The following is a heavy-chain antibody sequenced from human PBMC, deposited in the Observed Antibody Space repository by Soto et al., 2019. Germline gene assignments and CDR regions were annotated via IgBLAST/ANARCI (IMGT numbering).Heavy chain of an antibody. CDR1: GFTFSSYW. V-gene: IGHV3-74*01. D-gene: IGHD4-17*01. CDR2: IIPAGTST. Sequence: EVQVVEAGGDLVQPGGSLRLSCAASGFTFSSYWMHWVRQAPGKGLVWVSRIIPAGTSTYYADSVKGRFTISRDNAKNSVYLQVTSLKAEDTAVYECARGLCGGDYGFANWGQGALVTVSS. CDR3: ARGLCGGDYGFAN. J-gene: IGHJ4*02.